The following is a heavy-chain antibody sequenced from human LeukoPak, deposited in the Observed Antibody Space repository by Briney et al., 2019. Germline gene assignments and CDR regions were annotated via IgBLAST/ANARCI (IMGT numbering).Heavy chain of an antibody. D-gene: IGHD3-10*01. V-gene: IGHV6-1*01. CDR3: VPGYAFHI. J-gene: IGHJ3*02. Sequence: SQTLSLTFAISGDSVSINSAAWNWIRQSPARGLEWLGRTYYRSKWYHDYAVSVKSRITINPDTSKNQFSLQLNSVTAEDTAVYYCVPGYAFHIWGQGTMVTVSS. CDR2: TYYRSKWYH. CDR1: GDSVSINSAA.